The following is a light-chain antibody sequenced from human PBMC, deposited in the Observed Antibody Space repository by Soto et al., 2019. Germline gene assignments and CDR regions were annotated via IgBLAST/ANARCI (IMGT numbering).Light chain of an antibody. Sequence: QSVLTQPPSVSGAPGQRVTISCTGGSSNIGAGYDVHWYQQLPGTAPKLLIYGNSNRPSGVPDRFSGSKSGTSASLAITGLQAEDEADYYCPSYDSSLSGSHVVFGGGTKLTVL. J-gene: IGLJ2*01. V-gene: IGLV1-40*01. CDR2: GNS. CDR1: SSNIGAGYD. CDR3: PSYDSSLSGSHVV.